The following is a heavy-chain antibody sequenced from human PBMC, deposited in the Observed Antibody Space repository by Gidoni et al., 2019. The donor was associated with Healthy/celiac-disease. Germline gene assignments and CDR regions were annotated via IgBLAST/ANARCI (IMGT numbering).Heavy chain of an antibody. V-gene: IGHV4-34*01. D-gene: IGHD2-2*01. J-gene: IGHJ4*02. CDR2: INHSGRT. CDR3: ARGRLVVPAAISYCDY. CDR1: GGSFSGYY. Sequence: QVQLQQWGAGLLKPSETLSLTCAVYGGSFSGYYWRWIRQPPGTGLEWIGEINHSGRTNYYPSLKSRVTISLDTSKNQFSRNLSSVTAADTAVYYCARGRLVVPAAISYCDYWGQGTLVTVSS.